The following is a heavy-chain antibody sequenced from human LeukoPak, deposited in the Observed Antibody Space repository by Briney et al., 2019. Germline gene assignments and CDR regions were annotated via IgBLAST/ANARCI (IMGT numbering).Heavy chain of an antibody. CDR2: ISGSGGST. CDR3: AKGAQADRYYYYYYGMDV. CDR1: GFTFSSYA. J-gene: IGHJ6*02. D-gene: IGHD1-14*01. Sequence: GASLRLSCAASGFTFSSYAMSWARQAPGKGLEWVSAISGSGGSTYYADSVKGRFTISRDNSKNMLYLQMNSLRAEDTAVYYCAKGAQADRYYYYYYGMDVWGQGTTVTVSS. V-gene: IGHV3-23*01.